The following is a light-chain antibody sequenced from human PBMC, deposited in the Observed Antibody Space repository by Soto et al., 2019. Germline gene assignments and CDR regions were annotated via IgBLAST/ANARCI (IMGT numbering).Light chain of an antibody. V-gene: IGKV3-11*01. J-gene: IGKJ1*01. CDR2: DAS. Sequence: EILLTQSPSTLSVSPGERATLSCRASQSVSSYLAWYQQKPGQAPRLLIYDASNRATGIPARLSGSGSGTDFTLTISSLEPEDSAVYYCQQRSNWWTFGQGTKVDIK. CDR1: QSVSSY. CDR3: QQRSNWWT.